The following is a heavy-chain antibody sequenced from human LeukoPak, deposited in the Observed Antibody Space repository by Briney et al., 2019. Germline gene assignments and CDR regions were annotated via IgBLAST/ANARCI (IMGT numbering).Heavy chain of an antibody. V-gene: IGHV4-39*07. J-gene: IGHJ6*03. CDR3: AKVCSYYYYMDV. CDR1: GGSISSSSYY. D-gene: IGHD2-21*01. CDR2: IYYSGST. Sequence: SETLSLTCTVSGGSISSSSYYWGWIRQPPGKGLEWIGSIYYSGSTYYNPSLKSRVTISVDTSKNQFSLKLSSVTAADTAVYYCAKVCSYYYYMDVWGKGTTVTVSS.